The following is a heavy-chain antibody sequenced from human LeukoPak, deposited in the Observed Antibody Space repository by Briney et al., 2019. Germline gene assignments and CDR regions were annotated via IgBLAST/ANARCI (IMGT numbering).Heavy chain of an antibody. CDR1: GFSLSTSGVG. CDR2: IYWDDDK. CDR3: ALDTYYYDSSAGDAFDI. Sequence: SGPTLVNPTQTLTLTCTFSGFSLSTSGVGVGWIRQPPGKALEWLALIYWDDDKRYSPSLKSRLTITKDTPKNQVVLTMTNMDPVDTATYYCALDTYYYDSSAGDAFDIWGQGTMVTVSS. D-gene: IGHD3-22*01. V-gene: IGHV2-5*02. J-gene: IGHJ3*02.